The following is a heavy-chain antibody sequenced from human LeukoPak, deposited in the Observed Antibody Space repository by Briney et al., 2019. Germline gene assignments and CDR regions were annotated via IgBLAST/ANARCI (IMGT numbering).Heavy chain of an antibody. J-gene: IGHJ4*02. CDR1: GFTFSSYG. Sequence: GGSLRLSCAASGFTFSSYGMHWVRQAPGKGLEWVAVISYDGSNKYYADSVKGRFTISRDNSKNTLYLQMNSLRAEDTAVYYCAIAKAGLERRDATQFDYWGQGTLVTVSS. CDR2: ISYDGSNK. CDR3: AIAKAGLERRDATQFDY. D-gene: IGHD1-1*01. V-gene: IGHV3-30*03.